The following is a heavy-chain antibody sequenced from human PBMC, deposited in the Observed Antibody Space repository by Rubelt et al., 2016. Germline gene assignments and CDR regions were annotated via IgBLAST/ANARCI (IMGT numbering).Heavy chain of an antibody. D-gene: IGHD2-2*01. V-gene: IGHV4-34*01. CDR1: GGSVSGYF. CDR2: GTSGGDG. J-gene: IGHJ4*02. Sequence: QVQLQQWGAGLLKPSETLSLTCAVYGGSVSGYFWTWIRQAPGKGLDWIGEGTSGGDGRYKPTLKRRLTISMHTSNKPISLMLGSVTAADTAVYYCARQTPNVVARHFDYWGQGTLVTVSS. CDR3: ARQTPNVVARHFDY.